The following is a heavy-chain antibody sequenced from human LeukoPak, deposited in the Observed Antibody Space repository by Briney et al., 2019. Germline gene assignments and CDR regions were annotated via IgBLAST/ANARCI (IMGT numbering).Heavy chain of an antibody. CDR3: ARFVVLPAAPGGWFDP. V-gene: IGHV3-7*01. CDR2: IKPDESEK. D-gene: IGHD2-2*01. J-gene: IGHJ5*02. Sequence: GGSLRLSCAASGFTFSNYWMTWVRQAPGKGLEWVANIKPDESEKYYVDSVKGRFTISRDNAKNSLYLQMNSLRAEDTAVYYCARFVVLPAAPGGWFDPWGQGTLVTVSS. CDR1: GFTFSNYW.